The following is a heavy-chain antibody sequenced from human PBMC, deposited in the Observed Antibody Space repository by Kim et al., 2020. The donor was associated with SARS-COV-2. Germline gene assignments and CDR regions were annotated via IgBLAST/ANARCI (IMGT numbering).Heavy chain of an antibody. Sequence: SQTLSLTCTVSGGSISSYYWSWIRQPPGKGLEWIGYIYYSGSTNYNPSLKSRVTISVDTSKNQFSLKLISVTAADTAVYYCARVAVAGILDYWGQGTLVT. CDR2: IYYSGST. CDR1: GGSISSYY. V-gene: IGHV4-59*01. D-gene: IGHD6-19*01. CDR3: ARVAVAGILDY. J-gene: IGHJ4*02.